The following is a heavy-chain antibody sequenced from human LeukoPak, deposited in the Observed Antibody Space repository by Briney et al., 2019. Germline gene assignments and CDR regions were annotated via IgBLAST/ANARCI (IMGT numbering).Heavy chain of an antibody. D-gene: IGHD6-19*01. J-gene: IGHJ4*02. CDR2: IKSKTDGGTT. V-gene: IGHV3-15*01. Sequence: PGGSLRLSCAASGFTFSNAWMSWVRQAPGKGLEWVGRIKSKTDGGTTDYAAPVKGRFTISRDNSKNTLYLQMNSLGAEDTAVYYCARAGQWLVDAGEMPSGFDYWGQGTLVTVSS. CDR1: GFTFSNAW. CDR3: ARAGQWLVDAGEMPSGFDY.